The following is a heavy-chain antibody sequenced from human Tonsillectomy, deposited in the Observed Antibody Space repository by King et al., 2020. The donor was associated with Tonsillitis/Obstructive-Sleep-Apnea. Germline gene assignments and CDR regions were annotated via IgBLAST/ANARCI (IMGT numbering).Heavy chain of an antibody. D-gene: IGHD2-2*02. J-gene: IGHJ1*01. CDR2: ISSSSSYT. CDR3: AKDFRGYCSSTSCYMAEDLQQ. CDR1: GFTFSDYY. Sequence: HVQLVESGGGLVKPGGSLRLSCAASGFTFSDYYMSWIRQAPGKGLEWVSYISSSSSYTNYADSVKGRFTISRDHAKNSLYLQMNSLRAEDTDVYYCAKDFRGYCSSTSCYMAEDLQQWGQGTLVTVSS. V-gene: IGHV3-11*05.